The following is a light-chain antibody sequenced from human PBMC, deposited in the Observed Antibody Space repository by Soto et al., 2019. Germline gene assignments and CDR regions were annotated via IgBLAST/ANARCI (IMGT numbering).Light chain of an antibody. J-gene: IGLJ2*01. CDR3: AAWDDSLNAL. V-gene: IGLV1-44*01. CDR2: SNN. Sequence: QSVLTQPPSASGTPGQRVAISCSGSSSNIGSNTVNCYQQLPGTAPKLLIYSNNQRPSGVPDRFSGSKSGTAASLDISGLQSEDEADYYCAAWDDSLNALFGGGTKLTVL. CDR1: SSNIGSNT.